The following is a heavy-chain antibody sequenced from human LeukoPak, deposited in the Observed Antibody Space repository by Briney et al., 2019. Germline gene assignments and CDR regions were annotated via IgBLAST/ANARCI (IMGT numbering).Heavy chain of an antibody. CDR2: ISWNSGSI. CDR1: GFTFDDYA. CDR3: AKDAGYDSSGYDAFDI. Sequence: GGSLRLSCAASGFTFDDYAMHWVRQAPGKGLEWVSGISWNSGSIGYADSVKGRFTISRDNAKNSLYLQMNSLRAEDTALYYCAKDAGYDSSGYDAFDIWGQGTMDTVSS. J-gene: IGHJ3*02. V-gene: IGHV3-9*01. D-gene: IGHD3-22*01.